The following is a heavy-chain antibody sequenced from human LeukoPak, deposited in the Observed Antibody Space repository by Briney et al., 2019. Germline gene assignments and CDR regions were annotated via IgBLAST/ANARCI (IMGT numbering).Heavy chain of an antibody. D-gene: IGHD3-22*01. V-gene: IGHV1-24*01. CDR2: FDPEDGET. J-gene: IGHJ3*02. Sequence: ASVKVSCKVSGYTLTELSMHWVRQAPGKGLEWMGGFDPEDGETIYAQKFQGRVTMTEDTSTDTAYMELSSLRFEDTAVYYCATEVTYYYDSSDAFDIWGQGTMVTVSS. CDR3: ATEVTYYYDSSDAFDI. CDR1: GYTLTELS.